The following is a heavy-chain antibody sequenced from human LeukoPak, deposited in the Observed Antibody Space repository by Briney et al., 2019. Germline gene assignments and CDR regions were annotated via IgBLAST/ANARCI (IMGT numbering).Heavy chain of an antibody. CDR2: ISYDGSNK. CDR1: GFTFSSYG. D-gene: IGHD5-24*01. V-gene: IGHV3-30*18. Sequence: AGGSLRLTCAASGFTFSSYGMHWLRQAPGKGKKWVAVISYDGSNKYYADSVKGRFTISRDNSKNTLYLQMNSLRAEDTAVYYCAKGEMGLTTLSRAFDIWGQGTMVTVSS. J-gene: IGHJ3*02. CDR3: AKGEMGLTTLSRAFDI.